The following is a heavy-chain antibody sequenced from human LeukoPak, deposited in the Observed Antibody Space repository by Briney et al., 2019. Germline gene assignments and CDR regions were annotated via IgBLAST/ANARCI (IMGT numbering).Heavy chain of an antibody. D-gene: IGHD4-23*01. CDR3: ARSVDHYYYMDV. Sequence: SETLSLTCTVSGGSIGSGSYYWSWIRQPAGKGLEWIGRIYTSGSTNYNPSLKSRVTISVDTSKNQFSLKLSSVTAADTAVYYCARSVDHYYYMDVWGKGTTVTISS. V-gene: IGHV4-61*02. CDR2: IYTSGST. J-gene: IGHJ6*03. CDR1: GGSIGSGSYY.